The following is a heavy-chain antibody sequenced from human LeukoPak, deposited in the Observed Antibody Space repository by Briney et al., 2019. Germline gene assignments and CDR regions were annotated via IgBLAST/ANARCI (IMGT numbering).Heavy chain of an antibody. CDR1: GGPINTFY. J-gene: IGHJ4*02. Sequence: SETLSLTCTVSGGPINTFYWSWIRQPGGKGLDWIGRIYTRGNTNYNPSLKSRVTMSVDTSKNQFSLKLSSVTAADTAVYYCARQRDTYYYDSSGYSPLDYWGQGTLVTVSS. V-gene: IGHV4-4*07. D-gene: IGHD3-22*01. CDR3: ARQRDTYYYDSSGYSPLDY. CDR2: IYTRGNT.